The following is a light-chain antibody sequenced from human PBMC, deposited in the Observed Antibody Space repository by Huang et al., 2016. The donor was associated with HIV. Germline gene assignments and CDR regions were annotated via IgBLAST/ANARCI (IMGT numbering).Light chain of an antibody. J-gene: IGKJ2*01. Sequence: DIQMTQFPTSLSASVEDRVTITCRAGQAIDKYLNWYQQKSGRAPRLLIYGASKLQSGVPSRFSGRASGTHSSLTINSLQPDDSAIYYCQQSYRTPRTFGQGTNLEI. V-gene: IGKV1-39*01. CDR2: GAS. CDR3: QQSYRTPRT. CDR1: QAIDKY.